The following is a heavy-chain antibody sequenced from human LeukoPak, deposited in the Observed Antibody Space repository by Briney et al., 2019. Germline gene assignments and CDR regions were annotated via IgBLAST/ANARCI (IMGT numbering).Heavy chain of an antibody. Sequence: GGSLRLSCTVSGFTFSNYAMNWVRQAPGKGLEWVSSIISSSSYIYYADSVKGRFTISRDNAKNSLYLQMNSLRVEDTALYYCARTYRGYCSGGTCFSTTFDYWGQGTLVTVSS. CDR1: GFTFSNYA. V-gene: IGHV3-21*04. D-gene: IGHD2-15*01. CDR3: ARTYRGYCSGGTCFSTTFDY. J-gene: IGHJ4*02. CDR2: IISSSSYI.